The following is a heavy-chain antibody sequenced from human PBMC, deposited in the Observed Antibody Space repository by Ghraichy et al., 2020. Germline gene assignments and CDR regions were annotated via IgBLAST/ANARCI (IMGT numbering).Heavy chain of an antibody. J-gene: IGHJ4*02. V-gene: IGHV3-9*01. CDR2: ISWNSGSI. D-gene: IGHD3-10*01. Sequence: GGSLRLSCAASGFTFDDYAMHWVRQAPGKGLEWVSGISWNSGSIGYADSVKGRFTISRDNAKNSLYLQMNSLRAEDTALYYCAKDSRAIYYGSGSYYNWGQGTLVTVSS. CDR3: AKDSRAIYYGSGSYYN. CDR1: GFTFDDYA.